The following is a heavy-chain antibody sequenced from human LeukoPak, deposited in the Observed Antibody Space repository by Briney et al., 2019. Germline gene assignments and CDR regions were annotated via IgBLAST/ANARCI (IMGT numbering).Heavy chain of an antibody. CDR1: GYTFTSYD. V-gene: IGHV1-2*02. CDR2: ISPNSGST. Sequence: ASVKVSCKASGYTFTSYDISWVRQATGQGLEWMGWISPNSGSTNYAQKFQGRVTMTRDTSISTAYMELSRLRSDDTAVYYCARNQMQIVVVPAAGAGWFDGWGQRTLVTVSS. CDR3: ARNQMQIVVVPAAGAGWFDG. D-gene: IGHD2-2*01. J-gene: IGHJ5*02.